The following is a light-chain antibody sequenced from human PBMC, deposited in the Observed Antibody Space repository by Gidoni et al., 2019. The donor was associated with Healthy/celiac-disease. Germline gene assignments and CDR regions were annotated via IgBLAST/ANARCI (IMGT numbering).Light chain of an antibody. Sequence: LVITPSPATLSVSPWERATLSCRASQSVSSNLAWYQQKPGQAPRLLIYGASTRATGIPARFSGSGSGTEFTLTISSLQSEDFAVYYCQQYNNWPLTFGPGTKVDIK. V-gene: IGKV3-15*01. CDR1: QSVSSN. CDR3: QQYNNWPLT. CDR2: GAS. J-gene: IGKJ3*01.